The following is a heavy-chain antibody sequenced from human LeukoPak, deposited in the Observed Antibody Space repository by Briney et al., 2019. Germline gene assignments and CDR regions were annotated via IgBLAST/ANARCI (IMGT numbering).Heavy chain of an antibody. J-gene: IGHJ5*02. CDR1: GGSISSYY. CDR2: IYYSGST. V-gene: IGHV4-59*01. Sequence: PSETLSLTCTVSGGSISSYYWSWIRQPPGKGLEWIGYIYYSGSTNYNPSLKSRVTISVDTSKNQFSLKLSSVTAADTAVYYCARGRAGYSSSWYSPWGQGTLVTVSS. CDR3: ARGRAGYSSSWYSP. D-gene: IGHD6-13*01.